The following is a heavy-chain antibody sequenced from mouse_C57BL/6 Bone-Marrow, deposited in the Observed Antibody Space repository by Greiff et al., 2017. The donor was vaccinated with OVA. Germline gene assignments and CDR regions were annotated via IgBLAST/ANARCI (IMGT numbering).Heavy chain of an antibody. J-gene: IGHJ4*01. D-gene: IGHD3-1*01. CDR2: ISDGGSYT. V-gene: IGHV5-4*01. CDR1: GFTFSSYA. CDR3: ARDALLMLGGAMDY. Sequence: EVMLVESGGGLVKPGGSLKLSCAASGFTFSSYAMSWVRQTPEKRLEWVATISDGGSYTYYPDNVKGRFTISRDNAKNNLYLQMSHLKSEDTAMYYCARDALLMLGGAMDYWGQGTSVTVSS.